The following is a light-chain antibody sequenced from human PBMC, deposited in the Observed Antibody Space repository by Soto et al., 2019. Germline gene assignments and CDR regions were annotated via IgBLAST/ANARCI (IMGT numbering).Light chain of an antibody. CDR2: GAS. V-gene: IGKV3-20*01. CDR3: QQYGSVPLN. Sequence: EIVLTQSPGTLSLSPGERATLSCRASQSVSTSYVAWYQQKPGQAPRLLIYGASSRATGIPDRFSGSGSGADFTLTVSRLEPEDFAVYYCQQYGSVPLNFGGGTKVEIK. CDR1: QSVSTSY. J-gene: IGKJ4*01.